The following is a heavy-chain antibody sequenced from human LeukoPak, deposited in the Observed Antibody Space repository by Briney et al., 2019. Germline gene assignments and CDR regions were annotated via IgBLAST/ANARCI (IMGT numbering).Heavy chain of an antibody. V-gene: IGHV3-23*01. D-gene: IGHD2-2*03. J-gene: IGHJ4*02. CDR1: AFTSSSYT. Sequence: SLRLSCAPSAFTSSSYTMSWVRQAPRKGLEWVSAISNIGGRTYYAGSVKGRFTISRDNSKYALYLQKNCLRAEDTAVYYCAKDGYVSWAYQLSHFDYWGQGTLVTVSS. CDR3: AKDGYVSWAYQLSHFDY. CDR2: ISNIGGRT.